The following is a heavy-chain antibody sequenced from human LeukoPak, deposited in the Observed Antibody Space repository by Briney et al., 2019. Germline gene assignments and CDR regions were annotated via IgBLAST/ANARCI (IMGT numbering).Heavy chain of an antibody. J-gene: IGHJ4*02. D-gene: IGHD2-21*02. CDR1: GFTFSSYS. CDR2: ISSSSSYI. Sequence: PGGSLRLSCAASGFTFSSYSMNWVRQAPGKGLEWVSSISSSSSYIYYADSVKGRFTISRDNAKNSLYLQMNSLRAEDTAVYYCARDVPSYCGGDCYPNFDYWGQGTLVTVSS. V-gene: IGHV3-21*01. CDR3: ARDVPSYCGGDCYPNFDY.